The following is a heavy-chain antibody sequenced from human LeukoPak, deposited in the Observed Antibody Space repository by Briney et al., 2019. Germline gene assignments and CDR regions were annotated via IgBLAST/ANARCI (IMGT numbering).Heavy chain of an antibody. CDR3: AKDNGDYVGYFDS. D-gene: IGHD4-17*01. J-gene: IGHJ4*02. V-gene: IGHV3-23*01. Sequence: GGSLRXSCAASGFTFSRYAMNWVXQAPGKGLEWVSVISGSGDSAYYADSVKGRFTISRDNPKNAVYLQVNSLRAEDTAVYYCAKDNGDYVGYFDSWGQGILVIVSS. CDR1: GFTFSRYA. CDR2: ISGSGDSA.